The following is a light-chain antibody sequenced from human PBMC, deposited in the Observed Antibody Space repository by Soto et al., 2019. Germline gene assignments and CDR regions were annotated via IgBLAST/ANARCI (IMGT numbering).Light chain of an antibody. Sequence: QSALTQPLSASGSPGQSVTISCTGTSSDFGGYNYVSWFQQHPGKAPRLMIFEVSKRPSGVPERFSGSKSGSTASLAISGLQSEDEADYYCATWDVNLNGRVFGGGTKLTVL. CDR3: ATWDVNLNGRV. V-gene: IGLV2-8*01. J-gene: IGLJ3*02. CDR2: EVS. CDR1: SSDFGGYNY.